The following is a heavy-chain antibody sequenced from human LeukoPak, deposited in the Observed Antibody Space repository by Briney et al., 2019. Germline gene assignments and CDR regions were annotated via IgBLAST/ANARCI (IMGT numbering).Heavy chain of an antibody. CDR2: INSDGSST. D-gene: IGHD6-19*01. J-gene: IGHJ5*02. CDR1: GFTFSSYW. CDR3: ARQDSSGQFDP. V-gene: IGHV3-74*01. Sequence: GGSLRLSCAASGFTFSSYWMHWVRQAPGKGLVWVSRINSDGSSTSYADSVKGRFTISRDNAKNTLYLQMNSLRAEDTAVYYCARQDSSGQFDPWGQGTLVTVSS.